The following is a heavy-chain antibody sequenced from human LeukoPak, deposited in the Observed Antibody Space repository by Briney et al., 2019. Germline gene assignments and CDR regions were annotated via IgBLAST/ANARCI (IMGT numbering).Heavy chain of an antibody. Sequence: GGSLRLSCAASGFTFSSYAMSWVRQAPGKGLEWVSAISGSGGSTYYADSVKGRFTISRDNSKNTLYLQMNSLRAEDTAVYFCAKDMVRGYYFDCWGQGTLITASS. CDR2: ISGSGGST. D-gene: IGHD3-10*01. V-gene: IGHV3-23*01. J-gene: IGHJ4*02. CDR3: AKDMVRGYYFDC. CDR1: GFTFSSYA.